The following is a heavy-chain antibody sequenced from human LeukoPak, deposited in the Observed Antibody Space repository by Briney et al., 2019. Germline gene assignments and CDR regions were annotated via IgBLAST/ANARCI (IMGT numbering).Heavy chain of an antibody. CDR3: ARDLDFSWFDP. V-gene: IGHV4-4*07. Sequence: PSETLSLTCTVSGASITTYYWTWIRQAPGKGLEWIGRIYTSGSTNYNPSLKSRVTMSVDTSKNQFSLKLSSVTAADTAVYYCARDLDFSWFDPWGQGTLVTVSS. J-gene: IGHJ5*02. CDR1: GASITTYY. CDR2: IYTSGST.